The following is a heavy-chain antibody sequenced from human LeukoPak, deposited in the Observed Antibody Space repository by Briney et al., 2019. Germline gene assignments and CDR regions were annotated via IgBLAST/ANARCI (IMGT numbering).Heavy chain of an antibody. D-gene: IGHD2-15*01. Sequence: GGSLRLSCAASGFTFSSYSMNWVRQAPGKGLEWVTAISNNGGYTYYADSVQGRFTISRDNSKSTLCLQMNSLRAEDTAVYYCAKQLGYCSDGSCYFPYWGQGTLVTVSS. CDR1: GFTFSSYS. CDR2: ISNNGGYT. J-gene: IGHJ4*02. CDR3: AKQLGYCSDGSCYFPY. V-gene: IGHV3-23*01.